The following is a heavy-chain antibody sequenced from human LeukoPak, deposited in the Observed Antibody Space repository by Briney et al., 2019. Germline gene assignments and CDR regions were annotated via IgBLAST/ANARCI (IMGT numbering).Heavy chain of an antibody. CDR3: ARDGNSGYDLTYYYGMDV. J-gene: IGHJ6*02. CDR1: GFTFSSYG. V-gene: IGHV3-33*01. D-gene: IGHD5-12*01. CDR2: IWYDGSNK. Sequence: GRSLRLSCAASGFTFSSYGMHWVRQAPGKGLEWVAVIWYDGSNKYYADSVKGRFTISRDNSKNTLYLQMNSLRAEDTALYYCARDGNSGYDLTYYYGMDVWGQGTTVTVSS.